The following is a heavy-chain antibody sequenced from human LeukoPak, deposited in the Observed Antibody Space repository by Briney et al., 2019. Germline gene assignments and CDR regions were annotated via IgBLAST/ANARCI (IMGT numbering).Heavy chain of an antibody. CDR1: GGTFSSYA. CDR3: AGDQPSSDIVATIMYYFDY. D-gene: IGHD5-12*01. J-gene: IGHJ4*02. V-gene: IGHV1-69*04. CDR2: IIPIFGIA. Sequence: SVKVSCKASGGTFSSYAISWVRQAPGQGLEWMGRIIPIFGIANYAQKFQGRVTITADKSTSTAYMELSSLRSEDTAVYYCAGDQPSSDIVATIMYYFDYWGQGTLVTVSS.